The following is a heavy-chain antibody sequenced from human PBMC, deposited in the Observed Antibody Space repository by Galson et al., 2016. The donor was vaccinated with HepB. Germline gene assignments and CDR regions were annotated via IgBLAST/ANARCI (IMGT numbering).Heavy chain of an antibody. D-gene: IGHD1-1*01. CDR3: ARNTTPIRGGENWFDP. Sequence: ETLSLTCSVSGGSIATSNSYWAWIRQPPGKGLEWIGSIYYSGSTHYNPSLKSRLTVSVDTSKNQFSLTLTSVTAADTGVYYCARNTTPIRGGENWFDPWGQGTLVTVSS. V-gene: IGHV4-39*01. CDR1: GGSIATSNSY. J-gene: IGHJ5*02. CDR2: IYYSGST.